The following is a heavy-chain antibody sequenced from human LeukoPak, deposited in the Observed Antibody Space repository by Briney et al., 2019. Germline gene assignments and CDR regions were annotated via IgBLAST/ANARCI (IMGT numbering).Heavy chain of an antibody. V-gene: IGHV4-59*03. Sequence: SETLSLTCTVSGGSISSYYWSWIRQPPGKGLEWIGYIYYSGSTNYNPSLKSRVTISVDTSKNQFSLDLSSVTAADTAVYYCATSGLWGFYFNYWGQGTLVTVSS. J-gene: IGHJ4*02. D-gene: IGHD6-19*01. CDR3: ATSGLWGFYFNY. CDR1: GGSISSYY. CDR2: IYYSGST.